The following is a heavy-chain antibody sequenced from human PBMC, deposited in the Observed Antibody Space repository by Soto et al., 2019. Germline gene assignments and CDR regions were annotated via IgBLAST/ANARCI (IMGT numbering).Heavy chain of an antibody. CDR1: GFTFSSYA. Sequence: PGGSLRLSFAASGFTFSSYAVYWVRQAPGRGLEWVALISYDGTKKYYADSVKVRFTISRDNSNNTLYLQMNSLRAEDTALYHCARCTAWAWFGGEDXWGQGTLVTVSX. CDR2: ISYDGTKK. J-gene: IGHJ4*02. CDR3: ARCTAWAWFGGEDX. V-gene: IGHV3-30-3*01. D-gene: IGHD3-10*01.